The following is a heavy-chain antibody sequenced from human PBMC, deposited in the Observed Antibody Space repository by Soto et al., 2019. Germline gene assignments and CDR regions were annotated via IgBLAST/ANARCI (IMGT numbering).Heavy chain of an antibody. D-gene: IGHD6-19*01. CDR1: GFTFSSYS. CDR3: AREVIAVAGGGFGY. V-gene: IGHV3-48*01. CDR2: ISSSSTI. Sequence: HPGGSLSLSCAASGFTFSSYSMNWVRQAPGKGLEWVSYISSSSTIYYADSVKGRFTISRDNAKNSLYLQMNSLRAEGTAVYYCAREVIAVAGGGFGYWGQGTLVTVSS. J-gene: IGHJ4*02.